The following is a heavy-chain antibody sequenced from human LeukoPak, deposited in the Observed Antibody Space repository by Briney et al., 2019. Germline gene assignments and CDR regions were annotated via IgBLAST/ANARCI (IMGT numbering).Heavy chain of an antibody. V-gene: IGHV1-24*01. Sequence: GASVKVSCRVSGDTLTGISIHWVRQTPGKGLEWMGGLHPEDREVIYAQKFQGRVTMTEDSSTDTAYMDLRSLRSEDTAVYYCASAEQLVWGQGTLVTVSP. CDR1: GDTLTGIS. CDR3: ASAEQLV. CDR2: LHPEDREV. D-gene: IGHD6-6*01. J-gene: IGHJ4*02.